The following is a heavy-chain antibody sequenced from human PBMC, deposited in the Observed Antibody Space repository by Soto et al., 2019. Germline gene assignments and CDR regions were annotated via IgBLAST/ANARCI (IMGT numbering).Heavy chain of an antibody. D-gene: IGHD2-15*01. CDR1: GGSISFYY. V-gene: IGHV4-59*01. CDR2: ISYSGST. Sequence: SETLSLTCTVSGGSISFYYWSWIRQPPGKGPEWIGYISYSGSTNYNPSLKSRVTISVDTSKNQFSLKMNSVTAADTAVYYCAREWLGCSGDSCYPRSPGYYSYGMAVWGQGTTVTVSS. J-gene: IGHJ6*02. CDR3: AREWLGCSGDSCYPRSPGYYSYGMAV.